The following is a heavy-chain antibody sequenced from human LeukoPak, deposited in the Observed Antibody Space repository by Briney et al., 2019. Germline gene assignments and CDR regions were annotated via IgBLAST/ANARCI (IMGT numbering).Heavy chain of an antibody. CDR3: ARGAAAAAYFDY. J-gene: IGHJ4*02. CDR1: GFTVSSNY. V-gene: IGHV3-53*01. CDR2: IYSGGST. Sequence: PGGSLRLSCAASGFTVSSNYMSWVRQAPGKGLEWVSVIYSGGSTYYADSVKGRFTISRDNSKNALYLQMNSLRAEDTAVYYCARGAAAAAYFDYWGQGTLVTASS. D-gene: IGHD6-13*01.